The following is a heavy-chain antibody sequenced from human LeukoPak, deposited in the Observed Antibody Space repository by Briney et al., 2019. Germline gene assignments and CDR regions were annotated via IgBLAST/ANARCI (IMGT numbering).Heavy chain of an antibody. CDR2: IYSGGST. Sequence: GGSLRLSCAASGFTVSSNYMSWVRQAPGKGLEWVSVIYSGGSTYYADSVKGRFTVSRDNSKNTVYLQMSSLRAEDTAAYYCARNPRMGSSHTDYYFDYWGQGTLVTVSS. V-gene: IGHV3-66*02. CDR1: GFTVSSNY. CDR3: ARNPRMGSSHTDYYFDY. D-gene: IGHD5-12*01. J-gene: IGHJ4*02.